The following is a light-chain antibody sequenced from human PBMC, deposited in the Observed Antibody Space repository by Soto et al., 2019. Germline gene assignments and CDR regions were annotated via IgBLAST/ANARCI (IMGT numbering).Light chain of an antibody. CDR1: QSVSSKY. V-gene: IGKV3-20*01. CDR2: GTS. CDR3: QQYGSSLFT. J-gene: IGKJ3*01. Sequence: DIVLTQSPGTLSLSPGERATLSCRASQSVSSKYLAWYQQKPGQPPRVLIYGTSIRATGIPERFSGGGSVTDFTLTITRLESEDFSVYYCQQYGSSLFTFGPVTKVDFK.